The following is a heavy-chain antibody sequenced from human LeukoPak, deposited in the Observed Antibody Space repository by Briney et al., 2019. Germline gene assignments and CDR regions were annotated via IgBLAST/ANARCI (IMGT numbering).Heavy chain of an antibody. D-gene: IGHD3-10*01. V-gene: IGHV4-39*07. CDR2: IYYSGTT. CDR1: GASISSYSYY. CDR3: ARFESYGSGHYYGDY. Sequence: SETLSLTCTVSGASISSYSYYWGWIRQPPGKGLERIGSIYYSGTTYYNLSLKSRVTILVDTSKNQFSLRLSSVTAADTAMYYCARFESYGSGHYYGDYWGQGALVTVSS. J-gene: IGHJ4*02.